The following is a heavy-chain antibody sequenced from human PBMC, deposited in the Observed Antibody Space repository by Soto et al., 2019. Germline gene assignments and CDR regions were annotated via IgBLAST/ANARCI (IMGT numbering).Heavy chain of an antibody. CDR1: GGSVSNSNYY. CDR2: VYYRGRS. J-gene: IGHJ4*02. V-gene: IGHV4-39*01. Sequence: LSLTCTVSGGSVSNSNYYWGWIRQSPGKGLEWIGSVYYRGRSYSKSSVKSRVTISVDTSKNQFSLNLNSVTASDTAVYYCVSQRTSVLTQAYFDYWGPGALVTVSS. CDR3: VSQRTSVLTQAYFDY. D-gene: IGHD2-8*01.